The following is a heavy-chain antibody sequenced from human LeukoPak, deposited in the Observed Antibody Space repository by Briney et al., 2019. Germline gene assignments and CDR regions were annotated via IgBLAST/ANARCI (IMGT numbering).Heavy chain of an antibody. D-gene: IGHD3-22*01. J-gene: IGHJ5*02. Sequence: ASVKVSCKASGYTFTGYYMHWVRQAPGQGLEWMGWINPNSGGTNYAQKFQGRVTMTRDTSISTAYMEPSRLRSDDTAVYYCARGQDYYDSSGYFRFDPWGQGTLVTVSS. V-gene: IGHV1-2*02. CDR3: ARGQDYYDSSGYFRFDP. CDR1: GYTFTGYY. CDR2: INPNSGGT.